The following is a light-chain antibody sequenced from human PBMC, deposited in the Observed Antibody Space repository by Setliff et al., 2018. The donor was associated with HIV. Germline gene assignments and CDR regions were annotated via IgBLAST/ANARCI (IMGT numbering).Light chain of an antibody. CDR3: QSYDKSLTGSAV. Sequence: QSVLTQPPSVSGAPGQRVTMSCTGRSSNLGAGFDVHWYQHLPGKAPKLLIYDNTNRPSGVPDRSSGSKSGTPASLAITGLQAEDEADYYCQSYDKSLTGSAVFGTGTKVTVL. V-gene: IGLV1-40*01. J-gene: IGLJ1*01. CDR2: DNT. CDR1: SSNLGAGFD.